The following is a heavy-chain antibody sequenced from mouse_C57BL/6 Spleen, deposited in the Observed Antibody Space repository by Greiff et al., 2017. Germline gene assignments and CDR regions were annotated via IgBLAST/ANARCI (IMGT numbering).Heavy chain of an antibody. Sequence: VQLQQPGAELVKPGASVKLSCKASGYTFTSYWMHWVKQRPGQGLEWIGMIHPNSGSTNYNEKFKSKATLTVDKSSSTAYMQLSSLTSEDSAVYYCAREAYDGYWYFDVWGTGTTVTVSS. CDR1: GYTFTSYW. D-gene: IGHD2-3*01. CDR2: IHPNSGST. J-gene: IGHJ1*03. V-gene: IGHV1-64*01. CDR3: AREAYDGYWYFDV.